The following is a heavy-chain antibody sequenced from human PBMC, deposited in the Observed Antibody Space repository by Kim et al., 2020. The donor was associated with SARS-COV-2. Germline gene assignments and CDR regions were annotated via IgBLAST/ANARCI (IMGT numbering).Heavy chain of an antibody. D-gene: IGHD6-19*01. CDR1: GYTFTSYA. CDR3: ARDLGIAVAGYFDY. V-gene: IGHV1-3*01. J-gene: IGHJ4*02. CDR2: INAGNGNT. Sequence: ASVKVSCKASGYTFTSYAMHWVRQAPGQRLEWMGWINAGNGNTKYSQKFQGRVTITRDTSASTAYMELSSLRSEDMAVYYCARDLGIAVAGYFDYWGQGTLVTVSS.